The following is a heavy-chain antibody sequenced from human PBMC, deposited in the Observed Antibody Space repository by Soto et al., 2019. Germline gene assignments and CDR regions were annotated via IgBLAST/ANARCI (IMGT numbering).Heavy chain of an antibody. CDR3: PTHNTSSPSSRHTRFDY. Sequence: GESLKISCKGSGYSFTSYWIGWVRQMPGKGLEWMGIIYPGDSDTRYSLSFQGQVTISADKSISTAYLQWSSLKASDTAMYYCPTHNTSSPSSRHTRFDYWGQGTLVTVSS. D-gene: IGHD6-6*01. CDR2: IYPGDSDT. V-gene: IGHV5-51*01. J-gene: IGHJ4*02. CDR1: GYSFTSYW.